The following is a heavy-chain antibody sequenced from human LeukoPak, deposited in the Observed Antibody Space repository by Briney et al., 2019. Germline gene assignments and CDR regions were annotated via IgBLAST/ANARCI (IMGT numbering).Heavy chain of an antibody. CDR1: GFTVSSNY. J-gene: IGHJ4*02. CDR3: VRGGRDSSGYYYQYYFDY. D-gene: IGHD3-22*01. Sequence: GGSLRLSCAASGFTVSSNYMSWVRQAPGKGLEWVSVIYSGGSTYYADSVKGPFTISRDNSKNTLYLQMNSLRAEDTAVYYCVRGGRDSSGYYYQYYFDYWGQGTLVTVSS. V-gene: IGHV3-66*02. CDR2: IYSGGST.